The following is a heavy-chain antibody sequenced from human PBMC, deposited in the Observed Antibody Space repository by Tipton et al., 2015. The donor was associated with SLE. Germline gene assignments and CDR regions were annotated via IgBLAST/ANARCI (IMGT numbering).Heavy chain of an antibody. CDR3: ARAVGPTDAFDI. V-gene: IGHV5-10-1*01. J-gene: IGHJ3*02. Sequence: HVTISADKSISTAYLQWSSLKASDTAMYYCARAVGPTDAFDIWGQGTMVTVSS.